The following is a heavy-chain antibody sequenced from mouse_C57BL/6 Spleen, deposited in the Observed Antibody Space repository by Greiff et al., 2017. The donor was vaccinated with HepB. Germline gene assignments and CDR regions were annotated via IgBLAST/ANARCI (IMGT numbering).Heavy chain of an antibody. V-gene: IGHV1-50*01. CDR3: ARPYYYGSSYWYFDV. CDR2: IDPSDSYT. D-gene: IGHD1-1*01. Sequence: VQLQQPGAELVKPGASVKLSCKASGYTFTSYWMQWVKQRPGQGLEWIGEIDPSDSYTNYNQKFKGKATLTVDTSSSTAYMQLSSLTSEDSAVYYSARPYYYGSSYWYFDVWGTGTTVTVSS. CDR1: GYTFTSYW. J-gene: IGHJ1*03.